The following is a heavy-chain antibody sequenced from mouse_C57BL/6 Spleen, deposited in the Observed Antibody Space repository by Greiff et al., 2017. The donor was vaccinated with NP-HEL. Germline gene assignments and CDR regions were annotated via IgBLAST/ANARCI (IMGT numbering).Heavy chain of an antibody. J-gene: IGHJ4*01. CDR3: ARGYDYNYAMDY. Sequence: VKLQQPGAELVKPGASVKMSCKASGYTFTSYWITWVKQRPGQGLEWIGDIYPGSGSTNYNEKFKSKATLTVDTSSSTAYMQLSSLTSEDSAVYYCARGYDYNYAMDYWGQGTSVTVSS. V-gene: IGHV1-55*01. D-gene: IGHD2-4*01. CDR1: GYTFTSYW. CDR2: IYPGSGST.